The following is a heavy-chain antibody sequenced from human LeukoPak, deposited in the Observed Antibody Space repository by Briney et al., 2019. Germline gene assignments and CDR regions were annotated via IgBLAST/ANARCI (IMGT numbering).Heavy chain of an antibody. J-gene: IGHJ4*02. CDR2: IYAGGST. CDR1: GLFVSDSY. Sequence: GGSLRLSCTASGLFVSDSYMTWVRQAPGKGLEWVSIIYAGGSTYYTDSVKGRFTISRDNSNDTVYLQMNSLKIEDTAVYYCAKLWGWRTHIDSWGQGTVVTVSS. V-gene: IGHV3-66*02. D-gene: IGHD3-3*01. CDR3: AKLWGWRTHIDS.